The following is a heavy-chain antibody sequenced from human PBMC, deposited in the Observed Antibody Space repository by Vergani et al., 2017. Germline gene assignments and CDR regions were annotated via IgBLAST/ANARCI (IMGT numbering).Heavy chain of an antibody. CDR1: GYSISSGYY. CDR2: IYHSGST. CDR3: ARVYYYDSSGYSRAFDI. D-gene: IGHD3-22*01. V-gene: IGHV4-38-2*01. Sequence: QVQLQESGPGLVKPSETLSLTCAVSGYSISSGYYWGWIRQPPGKGLEWIGSIYHSGSTYYNPSLKSRVTISVDTSKNQFSLKLSSVTAAATAVYYCARVYYYDSSGYSRAFDIWGQGTMVTVSS. J-gene: IGHJ3*02.